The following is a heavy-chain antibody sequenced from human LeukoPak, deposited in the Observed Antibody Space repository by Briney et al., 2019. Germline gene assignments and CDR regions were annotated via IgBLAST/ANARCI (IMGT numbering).Heavy chain of an antibody. J-gene: IGHJ4*02. CDR1: GYTFTSYG. D-gene: IGHD1-26*01. Sequence: SVKVSCKASGYTFTSYGISWVRQAPGQGLEWMGGIIPIFGTANYAQKFQGRVTITADESTSTAYMELSSLRSEDTAVYYCARARKWELLGGYFDYWGQGTLVTVSS. V-gene: IGHV1-69*13. CDR2: IIPIFGTA. CDR3: ARARKWELLGGYFDY.